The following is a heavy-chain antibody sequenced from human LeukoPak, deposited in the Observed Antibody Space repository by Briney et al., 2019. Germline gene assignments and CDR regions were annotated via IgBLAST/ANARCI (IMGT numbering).Heavy chain of an antibody. V-gene: IGHV3-30*04. J-gene: IGHJ4*02. CDR1: GFTFSSYA. Sequence: GWSLRLSCAASGFTFSSYAMHWVRQAPGKGLEWVAVISYDGSNKYYADSVKGGFTISRDNSKNTLYLQMNSLRAEDTAVYYCARDRGITRGIWAYWGRGTLVTVSS. CDR2: ISYDGSNK. CDR3: ARDRGITRGIWAY. D-gene: IGHD3-10*01.